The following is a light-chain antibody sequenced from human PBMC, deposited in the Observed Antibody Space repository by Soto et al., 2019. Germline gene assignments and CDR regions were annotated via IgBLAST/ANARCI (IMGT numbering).Light chain of an antibody. CDR1: QDISNH. CDR2: DAS. J-gene: IGKJ4*01. CDR3: QQYDNLPLT. Sequence: DIPMTQSPSSLSASVGDRVTITCQASQDISNHLNWYQQKPGKAPKLLIYDASNLETGVPSRFSGSGSGTDFTFTISSLQPEDIATYYCQQYDNLPLTFGGGTKVEIK. V-gene: IGKV1-33*01.